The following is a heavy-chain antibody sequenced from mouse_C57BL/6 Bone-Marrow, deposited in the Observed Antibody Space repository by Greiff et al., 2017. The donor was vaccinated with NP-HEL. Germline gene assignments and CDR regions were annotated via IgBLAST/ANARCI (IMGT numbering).Heavy chain of an antibody. V-gene: IGHV1-78*01. CDR3: AREGYYGSSQRDYLDY. D-gene: IGHD1-1*01. CDR1: GYTFTDHT. Sequence: QVQLQQSDAELVKPGASVKISCKVSGYTFTDHTIHWMKQRPEQGLEWIGYIYPRDGSTKYIEQFKGKATLTADKSSSTAYMQLNSLTSEDSAVYFCAREGYYGSSQRDYLDYWGQGTTLTVSS. CDR2: IYPRDGST. J-gene: IGHJ2*01.